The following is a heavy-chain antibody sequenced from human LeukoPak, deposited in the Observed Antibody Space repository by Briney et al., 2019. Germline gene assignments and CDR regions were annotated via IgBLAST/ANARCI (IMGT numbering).Heavy chain of an antibody. D-gene: IGHD3-10*02. J-gene: IGHJ3*02. V-gene: IGHV4-39*01. Sequence: PSGTLSLTCTVSGGSLSSSVYYWACIRQPPGKGLEWIGSIYYSGSTYYNPSLKSRVTISVDTCKNQFSLKLSSVTAADTAVYYCARQILSSGAFDIWGQGTMVTVSS. CDR1: GGSLSSSVYY. CDR2: IYYSGST. CDR3: ARQILSSGAFDI.